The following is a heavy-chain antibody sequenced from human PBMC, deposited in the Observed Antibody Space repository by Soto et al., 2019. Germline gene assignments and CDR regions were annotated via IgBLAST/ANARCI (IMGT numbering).Heavy chain of an antibody. J-gene: IGHJ4*02. Sequence: QVQLVQSGGEVKKPGASVKVSCKTSGYTFTTYGISWVRQAPGQWLEWVGWISAYSGKTHYAQKFQGKVTMTTDTSTNTAYLELRILRSDDTAVYYCARDPYLGDHQYWGQGTLVTVSS. V-gene: IGHV1-18*01. CDR2: ISAYSGKT. D-gene: IGHD3-16*01. CDR3: ARDPYLGDHQY. CDR1: GYTFTTYG.